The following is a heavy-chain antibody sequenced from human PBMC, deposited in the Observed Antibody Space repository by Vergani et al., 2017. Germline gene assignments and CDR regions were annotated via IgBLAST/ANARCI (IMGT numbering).Heavy chain of an antibody. CDR2: ISAYNGKT. D-gene: IGHD2-2*01. CDR1: GYTFTSYG. CDR3: ARGEGYCSSTSCYAHDAFDI. J-gene: IGHJ3*02. Sequence: QVQLVQSGAEVKKPGASVKVSCKASGYTFTSYGISWVRQAPGQGLEWMGWISAYNGKTNYAQKLQGRVTMTTDTSTSTAYMELRSLRSDDTAVYYCARGEGYCSSTSCYAHDAFDIWGQGTMVTVSS. V-gene: IGHV1-18*01.